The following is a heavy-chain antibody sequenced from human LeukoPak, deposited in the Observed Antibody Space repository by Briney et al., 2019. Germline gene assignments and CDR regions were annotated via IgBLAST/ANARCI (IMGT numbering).Heavy chain of an antibody. J-gene: IGHJ6*03. V-gene: IGHV3-23*01. D-gene: IGHD2-2*01. CDR1: GCTFSSYA. CDR3: AKAIRTSCYGCNMDV. Sequence: GGSLRLSCAASGCTFSSYAMNWVRQAPGKGLEWVSTISASGGSTYHAVSVKGRFTISRDNSKNTLYLQMNTLRAEDTAVYYCAKAIRTSCYGCNMDVWGEGTTVTVSS. CDR2: ISASGGST.